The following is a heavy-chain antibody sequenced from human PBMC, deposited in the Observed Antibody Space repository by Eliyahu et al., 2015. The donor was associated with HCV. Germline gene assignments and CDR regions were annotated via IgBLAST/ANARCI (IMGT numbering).Heavy chain of an antibody. CDR1: GFSFSDYP. Sequence: EVQLVESGGGSEQPGGSLRLSCAASGFSFSDYPINWVRQAPGKGPEWISYISTTGNIIYYADSVXGRFTISRDSARRSVFLEMNSLRDEDTAVYYCARGPGTGHYFDYWGQGTLVTVSS. CDR3: ARGPGTGHYFDY. CDR2: ISTTGNII. J-gene: IGHJ4*02. D-gene: IGHD1-1*01. V-gene: IGHV3-48*02.